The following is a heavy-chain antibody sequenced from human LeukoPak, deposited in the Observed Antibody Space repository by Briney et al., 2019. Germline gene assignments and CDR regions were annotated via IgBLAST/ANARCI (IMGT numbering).Heavy chain of an antibody. V-gene: IGHV3-15*01. D-gene: IGHD3-16*01. J-gene: IGHJ3*02. CDR1: VFTFCIAC. CDR2: IKSKTVGGTT. Sequence: KPGGSLRLSCAASVFTFCIACMSWVPQAPGRGLVWVGRIKSKTVGGTTDYAATVKGRFAISRDNSKSTLYLEMKSLKTQDTAVYYCATNFGGGEVDAFDIWGQGKMVTVSA. CDR3: ATNFGGGEVDAFDI.